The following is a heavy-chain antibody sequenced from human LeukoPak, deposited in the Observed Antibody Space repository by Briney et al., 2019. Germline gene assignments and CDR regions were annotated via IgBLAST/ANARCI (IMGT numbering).Heavy chain of an antibody. Sequence: GGSLRLSCAASGFSFSRYSMSWVRQAPGKGLEWVSVITESDDITYYADSVKGRFTISRDNSKNTLYLQMNNLRAEDTAVYYCARDSDRRATLDYWGQGTLVTVSS. D-gene: IGHD1-26*01. CDR3: ARDSDRRATLDY. CDR1: GFSFSRYS. V-gene: IGHV3-23*01. J-gene: IGHJ4*02. CDR2: ITESDDIT.